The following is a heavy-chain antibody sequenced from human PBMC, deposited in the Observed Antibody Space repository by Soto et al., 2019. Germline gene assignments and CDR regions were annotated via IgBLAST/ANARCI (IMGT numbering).Heavy chain of an antibody. CDR2: VNPILSMS. CDR1: GDTFSFYT. D-gene: IGHD3-10*01. V-gene: IGHV1-69*02. J-gene: IGHJ4*02. Sequence: GASVKVSCKASGDTFSFYTINWVRQAPGLGLEWMGRVNPILSMSNYAQKFQGRVTMTADKSTSTAYMELRSLRSEDTAFYYCATSHGSRYWAFYHWGQGSLVTFS. CDR3: ATSHGSRYWAFYH.